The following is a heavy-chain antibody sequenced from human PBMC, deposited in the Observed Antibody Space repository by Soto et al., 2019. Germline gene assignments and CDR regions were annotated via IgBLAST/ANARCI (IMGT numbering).Heavy chain of an antibody. CDR1: GYTFTSYG. Sequence: GASVKVSCKASGYTFTSYGISWVRQAPGQGLEWMGWISAYNGNTNYAQKLQGRVTMTTDTSTSTAYMELRSLRSDDTAVYYCARIVGYGYYYYYGMDVWGQGTTVTVSS. J-gene: IGHJ6*02. CDR3: ARIVGYGYYYYYGMDV. CDR2: ISAYNGNT. D-gene: IGHD5-12*01. V-gene: IGHV1-18*04.